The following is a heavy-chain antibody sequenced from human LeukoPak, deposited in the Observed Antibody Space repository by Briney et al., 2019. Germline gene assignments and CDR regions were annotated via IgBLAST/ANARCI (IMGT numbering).Heavy chain of an antibody. CDR3: AKYRSAWSFDY. CDR1: GFTFSSYA. D-gene: IGHD6-13*01. J-gene: IGHJ4*02. Sequence: GGSLRLSCAASGFTFSSYALTWVRQAPGKGLEWVSAISGNGGSTNYADSVKGRFTISRDNSKNTLYLQVNSLRAEDTAVYYCAKYRSAWSFDYWGQGTLVTVSS. V-gene: IGHV3-23*01. CDR2: ISGNGGST.